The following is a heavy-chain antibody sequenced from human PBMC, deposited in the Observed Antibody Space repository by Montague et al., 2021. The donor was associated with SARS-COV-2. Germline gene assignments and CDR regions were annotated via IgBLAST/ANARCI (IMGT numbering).Heavy chain of an antibody. J-gene: IGHJ3*02. D-gene: IGHD3-22*01. V-gene: IGHV4-31*03. CDR2: IYYSGST. CDR1: GGSISSGGYY. CDR3: ARVQGITMIVVVIGAFDI. Sequence: TLSLTCTVSGGSISSGGYYWSWIRQHPGKGLEWIGYIYYSGSTYYNPSLKSRVTISVDTSKNQFSLKLSSVTAADTAVYYCARVQGITMIVVVIGAFDIWGQGTIGTVSS.